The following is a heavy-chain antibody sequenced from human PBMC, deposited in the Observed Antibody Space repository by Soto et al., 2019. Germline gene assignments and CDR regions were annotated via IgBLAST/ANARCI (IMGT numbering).Heavy chain of an antibody. J-gene: IGHJ4*02. CDR2: IYYSGRT. V-gene: IGHV4-39*01. D-gene: IGHD2-21*02. CDR3: ARQRTSVVTQAYFDV. Sequence: PSEPLALTCTVTADSINSRSYYWVWILQPPGKGLEWIGSIYYSGRTYNNPSLRSRVSMSIDTSKDQFSLKLKSVTAADTALYFCARQRTSVVTQAYFDVWGPGSLVTVSS. CDR1: ADSINSRSYY.